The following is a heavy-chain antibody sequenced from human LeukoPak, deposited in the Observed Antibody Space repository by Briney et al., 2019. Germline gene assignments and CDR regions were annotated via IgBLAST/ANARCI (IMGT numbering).Heavy chain of an antibody. CDR2: ISNDGSHK. Sequence: GGSLSLSCAPSGFPFSSYSMHWVRQAPGNGLEWVAVISNDGSHKYCAASVKGRFIISRDNSKNTLSLQMNTLRPDDTAVFYCARDPNRLADYGGDYFDHWGQGTLVTVSS. D-gene: IGHD4-23*01. CDR1: GFPFSSYS. V-gene: IGHV3-30*04. J-gene: IGHJ4*02. CDR3: ARDPNRLADYGGDYFDH.